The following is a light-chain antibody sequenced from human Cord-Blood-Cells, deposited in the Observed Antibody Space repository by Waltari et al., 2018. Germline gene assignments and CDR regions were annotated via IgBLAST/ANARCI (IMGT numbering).Light chain of an antibody. V-gene: IGLV2-8*01. CDR2: EVS. Sequence: QSALTQPPSASGSPGQSVTISCTGTSSDVGGYHYVSWYQKQPGKAPRLMISEVSKRPSGFPDRFSGSKSGNTASPTVSGLQAEDEADYYCSSYAGSNNYVVFGGGTKLTVL. J-gene: IGLJ3*02. CDR1: SSDVGGYHY. CDR3: SSYAGSNNYVV.